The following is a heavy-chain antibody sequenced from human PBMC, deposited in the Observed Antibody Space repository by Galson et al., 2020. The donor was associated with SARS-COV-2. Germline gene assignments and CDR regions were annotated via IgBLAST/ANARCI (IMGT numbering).Heavy chain of an antibody. CDR2: ISTYRQNT. J-gene: IGHJ4*02. CDR1: GYTFSSYG. CDR3: ARGQTVFCGTTSCYNYFNY. V-gene: IGHV1-18*04. Sequence: ASVKVSCTASGYTFSSYGISWVRQAPGQGLEWMGWISTYRQNTNYAQNFQGRVTMTTDTSTNTAYMELKSLRSDDTAMYYCARGQTVFCGTTSCYNYFNYWGQGTLVTVSS. D-gene: IGHD2-2*01.